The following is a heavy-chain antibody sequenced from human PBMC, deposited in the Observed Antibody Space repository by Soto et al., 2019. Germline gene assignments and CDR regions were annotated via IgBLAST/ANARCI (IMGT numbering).Heavy chain of an antibody. CDR1: GGSINGYY. V-gene: IGHV4-59*13. CDR2: IYYTGRA. Sequence: PSETLSLTCTVSGGSINGYYWNWIRQPPGKGLEWIGHIYYTGRAIYNPSLNSRVTMSLGTSKNQFSLQLTSVTAADTAVYYCARSGYRYGANAFDIWGQGTMVTVSS. CDR3: ARSGYRYGANAFDI. J-gene: IGHJ3*02. D-gene: IGHD5-18*01.